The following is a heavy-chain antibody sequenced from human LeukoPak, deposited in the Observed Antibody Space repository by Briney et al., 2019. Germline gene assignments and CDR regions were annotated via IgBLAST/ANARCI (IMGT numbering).Heavy chain of an antibody. Sequence: SETLSLTCTVSGGSISSSSYYWGWIRQPPGKGLEWIGSIYYSGSPYYNPSLESRVTISVDTSKNQFSLNLSSVTAADTAVYYCARHSGGTYYTPLNNWGPGTLVTVSS. V-gene: IGHV4-39*01. CDR2: IYYSGSP. CDR3: ARHSGGTYYTPLNN. CDR1: GGSISSSSYY. J-gene: IGHJ4*02. D-gene: IGHD1-26*01.